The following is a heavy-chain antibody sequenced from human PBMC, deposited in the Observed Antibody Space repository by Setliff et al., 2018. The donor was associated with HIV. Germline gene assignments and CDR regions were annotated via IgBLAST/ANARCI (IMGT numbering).Heavy chain of an antibody. D-gene: IGHD3-16*01. J-gene: IGHJ5*02. CDR3: ARDRLSAFDP. CDR1: GGSISSHY. CDR2: IYYSGST. Sequence: LSLTCTVSGGSISSHYWSWIRQPPGKGLEWIGSIYYSGSTDYNSSLKSRVTISVDRSKNQFSLKLSSVTAADTAVYYCARDRLSAFDPWGQGTLVTVSS. V-gene: IGHV4-59*11.